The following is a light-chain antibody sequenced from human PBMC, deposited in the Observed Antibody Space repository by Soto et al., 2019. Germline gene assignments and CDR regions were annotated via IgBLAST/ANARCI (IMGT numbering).Light chain of an antibody. Sequence: EIVLTQSPATLSVSPGERATLSCRASQSVSSNLGWYQQKPGQPPSLLIYGATTRATGIPARFSGSGSGTEFTLTISSLQSEDFAVYYCQQYNNWPLTFGGGTKVDIK. CDR3: QQYNNWPLT. J-gene: IGKJ4*01. V-gene: IGKV3D-15*01. CDR2: GAT. CDR1: QSVSSN.